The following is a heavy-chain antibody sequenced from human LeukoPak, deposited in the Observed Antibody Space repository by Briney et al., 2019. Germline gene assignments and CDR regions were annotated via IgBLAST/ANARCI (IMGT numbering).Heavy chain of an antibody. V-gene: IGHV3-30-3*01. J-gene: IGHJ6*02. Sequence: PGGSLRLSCAASGFTFSSYAMHWVRQAPGKGLEWAAVISYDGSNKYYADSVKGRFTISRDNSKNTLYLQMNSLRAEDTAVYYCAREASHKRGYSGYEVYYYGMDVWGQGTTVTVSS. CDR3: AREASHKRGYSGYEVYYYGMDV. D-gene: IGHD5-12*01. CDR2: ISYDGSNK. CDR1: GFTFSSYA.